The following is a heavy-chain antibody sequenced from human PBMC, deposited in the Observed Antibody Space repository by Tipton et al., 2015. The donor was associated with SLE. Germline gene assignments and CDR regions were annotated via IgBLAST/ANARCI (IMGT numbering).Heavy chain of an antibody. J-gene: IGHJ4*02. CDR2: IHHSESS. Sequence: CAASGFTFSSYAMNWIRQPPGKGLECIGFIHHSESSYYNPSLKSRVTVIIDTSKNQFSLKLNSVTAADTAVYFCARDRSGFDPIDYWGQGTLVTVSS. V-gene: IGHV4-38-2*02. CDR1: GFTFSSYA. D-gene: IGHD5-12*01. CDR3: ARDRSGFDPIDY.